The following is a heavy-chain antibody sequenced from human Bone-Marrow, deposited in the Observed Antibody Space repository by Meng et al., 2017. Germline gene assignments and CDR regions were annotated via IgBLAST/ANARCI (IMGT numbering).Heavy chain of an antibody. D-gene: IGHD6-19*01. CDR1: EYSFTSYF. CDR3: ARVGTTFSSAFPH. J-gene: IGHJ1*01. CDR2: IYPGDSDT. V-gene: IGHV5-51*01. Sequence: GESLKISCQGFEYSFTSYFIAWVRQMPGKGLEWMGSIYPGDSDTRYSPSFQGQVTISVDKSNNTAYLQWGSLKASDSGMYFCARVGTTFSSAFPHWGQGTLVTVSS.